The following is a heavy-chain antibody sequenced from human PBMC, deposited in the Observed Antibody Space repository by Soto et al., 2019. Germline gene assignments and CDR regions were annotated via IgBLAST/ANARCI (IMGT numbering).Heavy chain of an antibody. J-gene: IGHJ3*02. V-gene: IGHV3-73*01. CDR3: TGPYYYDSSGYAFDI. CDR1: GFTFSGSA. D-gene: IGHD3-22*01. CDR2: IRSKANSYAT. Sequence: PGGSLRLSCAASGFTFSGSAMHWVRQASGKGLEWVGRIRSKANSYATAYAASVKGRFTISRDDSKNTAYLQMNSLKTEDTAVYYCTGPYYYDSSGYAFDIWGQGTMVTVSS.